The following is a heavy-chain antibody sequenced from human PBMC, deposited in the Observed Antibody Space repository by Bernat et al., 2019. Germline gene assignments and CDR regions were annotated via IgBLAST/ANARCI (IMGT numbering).Heavy chain of an antibody. V-gene: IGHV3-48*01. J-gene: IGHJ5*02. CDR3: ARGFATGWFDP. D-gene: IGHD4-17*01. CDR2: IGSSSITI. Sequence: ELQLVDSGGGLVQPGGSLRLSCAASGFTFISYSMNWVRQAPGKGLEWVSYIGSSSITIYYADSVKGRFTISRDNAKNSLYLQMNSLRAEDTAVYYCARGFATGWFDPWGQGTLVTVSS. CDR1: GFTFISYS.